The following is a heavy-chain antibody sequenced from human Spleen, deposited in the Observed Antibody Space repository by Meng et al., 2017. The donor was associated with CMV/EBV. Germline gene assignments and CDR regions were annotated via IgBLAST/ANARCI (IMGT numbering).Heavy chain of an antibody. CDR3: ASFHCSSSNCYTKNYDMDV. V-gene: IGHV4-39*07. D-gene: IGHD2-2*02. CDR1: GGSISSSSYY. CDR2: IYYSGST. J-gene: IGHJ6*02. Sequence: GSLRLSCTVSGGSISSSSYYWGWIRQPPGKGLERIGSIYYSGSTYYNPSLKSRVTISVDTSKNQFSLKVSPVTAADTAVYYCASFHCSSSNCYTKNYDMDVWGQGTTVTVSS.